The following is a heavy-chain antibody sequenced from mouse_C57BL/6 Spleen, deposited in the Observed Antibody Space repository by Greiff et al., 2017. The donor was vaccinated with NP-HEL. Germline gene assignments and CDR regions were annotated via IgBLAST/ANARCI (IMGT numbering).Heavy chain of an antibody. Sequence: QVQLQQPGAELVMPGASVKLSCKASGYTFTSYWMHWVKQRPGQGLEWIGEIDPSDSYTNYNQKFKGKSTLTVDKSSSTAYMQLSSLTSEDSAVYYCARRGDDHAGLYAMDYWGQGTSVTVSS. CDR1: GYTFTSYW. V-gene: IGHV1-69*01. CDR2: IDPSDSYT. CDR3: ARRGDDHAGLYAMDY. J-gene: IGHJ4*01. D-gene: IGHD2-4*01.